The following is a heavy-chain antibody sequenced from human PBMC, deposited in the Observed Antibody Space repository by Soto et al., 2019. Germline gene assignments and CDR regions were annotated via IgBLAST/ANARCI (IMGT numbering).Heavy chain of an antibody. D-gene: IGHD3-10*01. J-gene: IGHJ6*02. CDR2: MNPNSGNT. CDR1: GYTFTSYD. CDR3: ARGWEMKRRMWRFGGYGMDV. V-gene: IGHV1-8*01. Sequence: QVQLMQSGAEVKKPGASVQVSCKASGYTFTSYDINWVRQATGQGLEWMGWMNPNSGNTGYAQKSQGRVNMTRNTYISTAYMELSSLRSEDTAVYYCARGWEMKRRMWRFGGYGMDVWGQGSTVTVAS.